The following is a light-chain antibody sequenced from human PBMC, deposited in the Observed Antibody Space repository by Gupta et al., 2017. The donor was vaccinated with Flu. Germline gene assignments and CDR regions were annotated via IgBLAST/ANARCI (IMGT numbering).Light chain of an antibody. J-gene: IGLJ3*02. CDR3: SSKAGSNNLGV. CDR1: GSDIGAYNY. CDR2: NVS. Sequence: QSPLTQPLSASGAPGQSVTISCTGAGSDIGAYNYVYWYQQHPGKAPTLILYNVSNRTSGVPHRFSGSKSGNTATLTVSGLQAEDEADYYCSSKAGSNNLGVFGGGTKLTVL. V-gene: IGLV2-8*01.